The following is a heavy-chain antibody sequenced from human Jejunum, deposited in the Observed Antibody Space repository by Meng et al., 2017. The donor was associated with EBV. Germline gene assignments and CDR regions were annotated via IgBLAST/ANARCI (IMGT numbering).Heavy chain of an antibody. Sequence: QITLKESGPTLVKPXQTLTLTCPFSGFSLTTSEVGVGWIRQPPGKALEWLALIYGDDDKRYSPSLESRLTINKDTSKNQVVLTVTNMDPVDTGTYYCAHRDGSGGWYPDYWGQGTLVTVSS. D-gene: IGHD6-19*01. CDR2: IYGDDDK. CDR1: GFSLTTSEVG. CDR3: AHRDGSGGWYPDY. J-gene: IGHJ4*01. V-gene: IGHV2-5*02.